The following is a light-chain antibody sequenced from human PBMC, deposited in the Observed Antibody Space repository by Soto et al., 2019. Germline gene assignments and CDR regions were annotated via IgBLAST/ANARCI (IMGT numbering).Light chain of an antibody. V-gene: IGLV2-14*01. J-gene: IGLJ3*02. Sequence: QSALTQPASVSGSPGPSITISCTGTSSDVGPYNYVSWYQHHPGKAPKLLIYEVTKRPSGVSNRFSGSKSGNTASLTISGLQAEDEADYYCSSYTTSSTLVFGGGTKLTVL. CDR2: EVT. CDR3: SSYTTSSTLV. CDR1: SSDVGPYNY.